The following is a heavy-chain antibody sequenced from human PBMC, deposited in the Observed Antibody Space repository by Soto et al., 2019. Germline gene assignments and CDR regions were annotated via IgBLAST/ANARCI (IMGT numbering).Heavy chain of an antibody. CDR1: GGTFSSYA. CDR3: ARARGLAYSSGWYGYFDY. D-gene: IGHD6-19*01. V-gene: IGHV1-69*01. J-gene: IGHJ4*02. CDR2: IIPIFGTA. Sequence: QVQLVQSGAEVKKPGSSVKVSCKASGGTFSSYAISWVRQAPGQGLEWMGGIIPIFGTAHYAQKVQGRVTITGEESTSTAYMELSSLRSEDTAVYYCARARGLAYSSGWYGYFDYWGQGTLVNVSS.